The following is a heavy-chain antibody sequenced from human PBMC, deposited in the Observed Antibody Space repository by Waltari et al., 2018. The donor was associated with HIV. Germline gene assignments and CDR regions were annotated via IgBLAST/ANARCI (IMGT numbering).Heavy chain of an antibody. D-gene: IGHD3-22*01. CDR1: GYTFTNYG. Sequence: QVQLVQSGAEVKKPGASVKVSCKASGYTFTNYGIRWVRQAPGQGLEWMGWIRAYNGNTNYEQRFQGRVTMTTDTSTSTAYMELRSLRSDDTAVYYCASNRHYYDSSAYHHYGMDVWGQGTTVTVSS. CDR2: IRAYNGNT. V-gene: IGHV1-18*01. CDR3: ASNRHYYDSSAYHHYGMDV. J-gene: IGHJ6*02.